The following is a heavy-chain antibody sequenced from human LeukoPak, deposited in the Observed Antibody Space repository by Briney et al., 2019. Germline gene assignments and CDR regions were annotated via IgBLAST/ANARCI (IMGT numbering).Heavy chain of an antibody. J-gene: IGHJ5*02. CDR2: LNQDGREK. CDR1: GFTFSNYV. Sequence: GGSLRLSCTGSGFTFSNYVMSWVRQAPGKRLEWVANLNQDGREKYYMDSVTGRFTISRDNAKNSVFLQMNSLGADDTAVYYCAGDLGTTGYDLLDPWGQGTLVTVSS. CDR3: AGDLGTTGYDLLDP. V-gene: IGHV3-7*01. D-gene: IGHD5-12*01.